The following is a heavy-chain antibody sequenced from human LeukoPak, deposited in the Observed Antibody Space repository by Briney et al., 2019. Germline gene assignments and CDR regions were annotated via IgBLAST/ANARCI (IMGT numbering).Heavy chain of an antibody. J-gene: IGHJ5*02. CDR3: ARANPISPYYYGSGSGNWFDP. D-gene: IGHD3-10*01. V-gene: IGHV4-30-2*01. Sequence: SQTLSLTCAVSGGSISSGGYSWSWLRQPPGTGLEWIGYIYHSGSTYYNPSLKSRVTISVDRSKNQFSLKLSSVTAADMAVYYCARANPISPYYYGSGSGNWFDPWGQGTLVTVSS. CDR1: GGSISSGGYS. CDR2: IYHSGST.